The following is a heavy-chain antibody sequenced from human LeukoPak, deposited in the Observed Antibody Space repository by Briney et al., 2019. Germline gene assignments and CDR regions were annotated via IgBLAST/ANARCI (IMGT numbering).Heavy chain of an antibody. V-gene: IGHV3-21*01. CDR1: GFTFSSYS. CDR3: ARDRSGSYRPGLSSAFDI. Sequence: PGGSLRLSCAASGFTFSSYSMNWVRQAPGKGLEWVSSISSSSSYIYYADSVKGRFTISRDNAKNSLYLQMNSLRAEDTAVYYCARDRSGSYRPGLSSAFDIWGQGTMVTVSS. J-gene: IGHJ3*02. D-gene: IGHD1-26*01. CDR2: ISSSSSYI.